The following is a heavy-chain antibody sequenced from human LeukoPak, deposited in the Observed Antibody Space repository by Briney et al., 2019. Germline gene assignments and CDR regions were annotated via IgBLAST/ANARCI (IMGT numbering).Heavy chain of an antibody. CDR2: IGPSSSDI. CDR1: GFTFSDVY. CDR3: ARTPSMTAA. V-gene: IGHV3-11*01. J-gene: IGHJ6*02. D-gene: IGHD2-21*02. Sequence: KSGGSLRLSCAASGFTFSDVYMSWIRQAPGKGPEWVSYIGPSSSDIRYADSVKGRFTTSRDNAKNSLYLQMNSLRAGDTAVYYCARTPSMTAAWGQGTTVTVSS.